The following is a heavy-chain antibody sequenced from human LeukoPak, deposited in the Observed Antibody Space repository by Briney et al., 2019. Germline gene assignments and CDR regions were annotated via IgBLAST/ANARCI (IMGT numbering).Heavy chain of an antibody. D-gene: IGHD5-12*01. Sequence: SETLSLTCAVYGESFSDYSWTWIRQPPGGGLEWIGQINHSGSTVYNPSLKNRVTISVETPKNQFSLDLSSVTAADTAVYYCARGRLPPSTTYHIGYYYMDVWGKGTTVTVSS. CDR1: GESFSDYS. CDR2: INHSGST. CDR3: ARGRLPPSTTYHIGYYYMDV. V-gene: IGHV4-34*01. J-gene: IGHJ6*03.